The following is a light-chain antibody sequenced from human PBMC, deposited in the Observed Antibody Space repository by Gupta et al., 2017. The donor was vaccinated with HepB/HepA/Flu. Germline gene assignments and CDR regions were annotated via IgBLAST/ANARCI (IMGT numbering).Light chain of an antibody. V-gene: IGLV1-51*02. J-gene: IGLJ1*01. CDR2: ENN. Sequence: QSVLTQPPSVSAAPGQKGTVSCSGTSSNIENNFVSWYQQLPGTAPKLLIYENNKRPSGIPDQVSGSKSGTSATLGITGLQTEDEADYYCGTWDTSLNVYTFGTGTKVTVL. CDR3: GTWDTSLNVYT. CDR1: SSNIENNF.